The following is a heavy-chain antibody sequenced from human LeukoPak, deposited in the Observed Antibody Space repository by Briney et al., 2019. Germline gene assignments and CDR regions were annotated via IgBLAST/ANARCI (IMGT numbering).Heavy chain of an antibody. CDR3: ARPVYDSSGYFLY. J-gene: IGHJ4*02. CDR2: IYYSGST. Sequence: PSETLSLTCTVSGGSISSSSYYWGWIRQPPGKGLEWIGSIYYSGSTYYNPSLRSRVTISADTSKNQFSLKLSSVTAADTAVYYCARPVYDSSGYFLYWGQGTLVTVSS. CDR1: GGSISSSSYY. V-gene: IGHV4-39*01. D-gene: IGHD3-22*01.